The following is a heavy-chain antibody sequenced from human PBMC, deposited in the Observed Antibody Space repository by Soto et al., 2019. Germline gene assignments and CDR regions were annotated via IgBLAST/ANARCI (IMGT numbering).Heavy chain of an antibody. J-gene: IGHJ3*02. CDR3: ARGRTRDGYNSGLSDFAI. D-gene: IGHD5-12*01. CDR1: GGSISSDY. V-gene: IGHV4-59*01. CDR2: IYSRGNT. Sequence: PSETLSLTCTVSGGSISSDYWSWIRQSPGKGLEWIGYIYSRGNTNYNPSLKSRVTISVDTSKTHFSLNLSSVTAADTAVYYCARGRTRDGYNSGLSDFAIWSQGTMVTVSS.